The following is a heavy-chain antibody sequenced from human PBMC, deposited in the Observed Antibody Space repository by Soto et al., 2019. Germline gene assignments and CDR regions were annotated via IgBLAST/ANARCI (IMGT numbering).Heavy chain of an antibody. D-gene: IGHD6-19*01. V-gene: IGHV4-39*01. J-gene: IGHJ4*02. CDR2: IYYSGST. Sequence: SETLSLTCTVSGGSISSSSYYWGWIRQPPGKGLEWIGSIYYSGSTYYNPSLKSRVTISVDTSKNQFSLKLSSVTAADTAVYYCARPGYSSGWYIDYWGQGTLVTVSS. CDR1: GGSISSSSYY. CDR3: ARPGYSSGWYIDY.